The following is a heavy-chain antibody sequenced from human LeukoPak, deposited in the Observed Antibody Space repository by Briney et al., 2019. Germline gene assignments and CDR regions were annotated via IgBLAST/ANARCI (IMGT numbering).Heavy chain of an antibody. V-gene: IGHV3-23*01. CDR2: IGGSGGST. Sequence: GGSLRLSCAASGFTFSSYAMSWVRQAPGKGLEWVSAIGGSGGSTYYADSVKGRFTISRDNSKNTLYLQMNSLRAEDTAVYYCAKWRGVFGVVPFDYWGQGTLVTVSS. CDR3: AKWRGVFGVVPFDY. J-gene: IGHJ4*02. CDR1: GFTFSSYA. D-gene: IGHD3-3*01.